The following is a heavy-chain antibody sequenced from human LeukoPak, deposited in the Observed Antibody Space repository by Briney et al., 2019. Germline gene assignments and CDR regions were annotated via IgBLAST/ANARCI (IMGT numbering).Heavy chain of an antibody. J-gene: IGHJ4*02. Sequence: GGSLRLSCAASGFTFSNYAMNWVRQAPGRGLEWVSGISSSGGGTYYLDSVQGRFTISRDNSRSTLYLQMNSLRAEDTAVYYCARDLVSFDYWGQGTLVTVSS. V-gene: IGHV3-23*01. D-gene: IGHD3-16*01. CDR2: ISSSGGGT. CDR3: ARDLVSFDY. CDR1: GFTFSNYA.